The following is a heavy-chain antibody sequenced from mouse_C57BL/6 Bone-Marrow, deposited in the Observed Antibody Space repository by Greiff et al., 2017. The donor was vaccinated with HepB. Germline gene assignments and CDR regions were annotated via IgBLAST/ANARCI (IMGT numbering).Heavy chain of an antibody. D-gene: IGHD2-4*01. V-gene: IGHV14-3*01. J-gene: IGHJ3*01. Sequence: VQLKESVAELVRPGASVKLSCTASGFNIKNTYMHWVKQRPEQGLEWIGRIDPANGNTKYAPKFQGKATITADTSSNTAYLQLSSLTSEDTAIYYCASDYYDYDGAWFAYWGQGTLVTVSA. CDR2: IDPANGNT. CDR1: GFNIKNTY. CDR3: ASDYYDYDGAWFAY.